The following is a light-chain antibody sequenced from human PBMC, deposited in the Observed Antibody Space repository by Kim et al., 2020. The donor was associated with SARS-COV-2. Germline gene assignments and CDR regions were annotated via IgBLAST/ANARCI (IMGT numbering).Light chain of an antibody. CDR3: QQCKGAPWT. CDR2: AAS. J-gene: IGKJ1*01. V-gene: IGKV1-27*01. Sequence: DIQMTQSPSSLSASVGDRVTITCRASQGISNYLARYQQKPGKVPKLLIYAASALRSGVPSRFSGSGSGTDFTLTITSLQPEDVAVYYCQQCKGAPWTFGHGTKVDIK. CDR1: QGISNY.